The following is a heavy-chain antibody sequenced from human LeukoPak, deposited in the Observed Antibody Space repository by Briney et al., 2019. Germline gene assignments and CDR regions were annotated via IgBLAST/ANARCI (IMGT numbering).Heavy chain of an antibody. V-gene: IGHV3-30-3*01. J-gene: IGHJ3*02. CDR3: ARVGGVGAYAFDI. Sequence: PGGSLRLSCAASGFTFSSYAMHWVRQAPGKGLEWVAVISYDGSNKYYADSVKGRFTISRDNSKNTLYLQMNSLRAEDTAVYYCARVGGVGAYAFDIWGQGTMVTVSS. CDR1: GFTFSSYA. D-gene: IGHD1-26*01. CDR2: ISYDGSNK.